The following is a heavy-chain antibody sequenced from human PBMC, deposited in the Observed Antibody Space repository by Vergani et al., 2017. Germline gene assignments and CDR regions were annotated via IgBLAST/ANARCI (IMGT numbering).Heavy chain of an antibody. CDR2: IWYDGSNK. J-gene: IGHJ4*02. CDR1: GFTFSSYG. Sequence: QVQLVESGGGVVQPGRSLRLSCAASGFTFSSYGMHWVRQAPGKGLEWVAVIWYDGSNKYYADSVKGRFTISRDNSKNTLYLQMNSLRAEDTAVYYCASLSRTMRDPDDYWGQGTLVTVSS. V-gene: IGHV3-33*01. CDR3: ASLSRTMRDPDDY. D-gene: IGHD3-22*01.